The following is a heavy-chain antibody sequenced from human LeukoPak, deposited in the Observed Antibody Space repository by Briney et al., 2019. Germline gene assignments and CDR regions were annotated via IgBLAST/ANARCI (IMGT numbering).Heavy chain of an antibody. V-gene: IGHV3-7*01. CDR2: IKEDGSIQ. Sequence: GGSLRLSCVASGFTFSSYWMTWVRQAPGKGLEWLANIKEDGSIQYYLDSVRGRFTISRDNAKTSVYLQLNSLRADDTAVYYCARDVWTGVAVSYNSGQGTLVTASS. CDR1: GFTFSSYW. CDR3: ARDVWTGVAVSYN. D-gene: IGHD6-19*01. J-gene: IGHJ4*02.